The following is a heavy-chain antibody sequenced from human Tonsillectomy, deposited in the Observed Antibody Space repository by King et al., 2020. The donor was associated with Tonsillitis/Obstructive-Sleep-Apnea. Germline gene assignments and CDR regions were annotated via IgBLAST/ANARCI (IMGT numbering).Heavy chain of an antibody. D-gene: IGHD3-22*01. CDR3: ARKSYDSGCYFYFDY. CDR1: GFTFSSYW. Sequence: VQLVESGGGLVQPGGSLRLSCAASGFTFSSYWMSWVRQAPGKGLEWVANIKQDGSEKYYVDSVKGRFTISRDNAKNSLYLQMNSLRAEDTAVYYCARKSYDSGCYFYFDYWGQGTLVTVSS. CDR2: IKQDGSEK. V-gene: IGHV3-7*03. J-gene: IGHJ4*02.